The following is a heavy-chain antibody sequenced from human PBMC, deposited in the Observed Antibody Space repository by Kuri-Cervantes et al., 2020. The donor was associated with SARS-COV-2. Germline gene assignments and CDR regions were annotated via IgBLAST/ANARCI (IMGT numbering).Heavy chain of an antibody. CDR1: GFTFSSYS. CDR3: ARDSVAPHPYYYYGMDV. CDR2: ISSSSSTI. V-gene: IGHV3-48*02. Sequence: GESLKISCAASGFTFSSYSMNWVRQAPGKGLEWVSYISSSSSTIYYVDSVKGRFTISRDNAKNSLYLQMNSLRDEDTAVYYCARDSVAPHPYYYYGMDVWGQGTTVTVSS. J-gene: IGHJ6*02. D-gene: IGHD2-15*01.